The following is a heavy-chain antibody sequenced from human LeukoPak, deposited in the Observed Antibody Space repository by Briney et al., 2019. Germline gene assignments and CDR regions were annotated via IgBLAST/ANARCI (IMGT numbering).Heavy chain of an antibody. D-gene: IGHD3-10*01. J-gene: IGHJ6*03. Sequence: SQTLSLTCTVSGGSISSGDYYWSWIRQPPGKGLEWIGYIYYSGSTYYNPSLKSRVTISVDTSKNQFSLKLSSVTAADTAVYYCARVHYGSGSLYYYYYYMNVWGKGTTVTVSS. CDR3: ARVHYGSGSLYYYYYYMNV. CDR1: GGSISSGDYY. V-gene: IGHV4-30-4*08. CDR2: IYYSGST.